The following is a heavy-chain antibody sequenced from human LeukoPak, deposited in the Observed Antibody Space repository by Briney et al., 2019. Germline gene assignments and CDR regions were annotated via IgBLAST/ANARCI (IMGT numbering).Heavy chain of an antibody. CDR2: IYYSGST. CDR3: ARALRGSGWRFDY. Sequence: SETLSLTCTVSGGSISSGGYYWSWIRQHPGKGLEWIGYIYYSGSTYYNPSLKSRVTISVDTSKNQFSLKLSSVTAADTAVYYCARALRGSGWRFDYWGQGTLVTVSS. J-gene: IGHJ4*02. CDR1: GGSISSGGYY. D-gene: IGHD6-19*01. V-gene: IGHV4-31*03.